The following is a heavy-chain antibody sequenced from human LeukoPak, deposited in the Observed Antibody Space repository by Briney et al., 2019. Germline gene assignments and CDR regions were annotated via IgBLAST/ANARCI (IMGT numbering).Heavy chain of an antibody. J-gene: IGHJ2*01. Sequence: ASVTVSCTASGYTFTGYYIHWMRQAPGQGLEWMGWINPKNGDTNYAQRFQGRVTMTRDTSSSTVYMELSRLRSDDTAVYYCARDGRYCTSSSCYSWYFDLWGRGTLVTVSS. CDR2: INPKNGDT. V-gene: IGHV1-2*02. CDR1: GYTFTGYY. D-gene: IGHD2-2*02. CDR3: ARDGRYCTSSSCYSWYFDL.